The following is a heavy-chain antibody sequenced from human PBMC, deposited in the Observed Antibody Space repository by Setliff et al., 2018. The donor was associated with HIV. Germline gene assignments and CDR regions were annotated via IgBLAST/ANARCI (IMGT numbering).Heavy chain of an antibody. CDR1: GFTFNTYT. Sequence: PGGSLRLSCAASGFTFNTYTMNWVRQAPGKGLEWLSYISDTSATISYADSVKGRFTISRDNAKNSLYLQMNSLRAEDTAVYYCARDPYYYDSSGYYYPSRYGMDVWGQGTTVTVSS. D-gene: IGHD3-22*01. V-gene: IGHV3-48*01. CDR2: ISDTSATI. J-gene: IGHJ6*02. CDR3: ARDPYYYDSSGYYYPSRYGMDV.